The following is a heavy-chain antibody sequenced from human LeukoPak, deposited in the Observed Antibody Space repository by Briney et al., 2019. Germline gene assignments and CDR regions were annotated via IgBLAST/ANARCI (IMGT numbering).Heavy chain of an antibody. CDR2: IIPIFGTA. J-gene: IGHJ4*02. Sequence: ASVKVSCQASGGTFSSYAISWVRQAPGQGLEWMGGIIPIFGTANYAQKFQGRVTITTGESTSTAYMELSSLRSEDTAVYYCARESIVLCGSTKVFDYWGQGTLVTVSS. D-gene: IGHD3-16*01. CDR3: ARESIVLCGSTKVFDY. V-gene: IGHV1-69*05. CDR1: GGTFSSYA.